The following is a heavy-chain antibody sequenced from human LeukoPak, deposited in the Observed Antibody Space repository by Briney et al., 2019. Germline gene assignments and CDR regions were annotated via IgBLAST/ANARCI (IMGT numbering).Heavy chain of an antibody. CDR1: GGTFSSYA. CDR2: IIPIFGTA. CDR3: ARGSSYYDSSGYYYRFDY. V-gene: IGHV1-69*13. J-gene: IGHJ4*02. D-gene: IGHD3-22*01. Sequence: RASVKVSCKASGGTFSSYAISWVRQAPGQGLEWMGGIIPIFGTANYAQKFQGRVTITADESTSTAYMELSSLRSEDTAVYYCARGSSYYDSSGYYYRFDYWGQGTLVTVSS.